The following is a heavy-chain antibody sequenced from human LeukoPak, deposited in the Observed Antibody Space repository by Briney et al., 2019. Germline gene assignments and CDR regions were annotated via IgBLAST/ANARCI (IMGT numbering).Heavy chain of an antibody. D-gene: IGHD2-2*01. CDR3: AKGQYCSSTSCYRSLGWFDP. CDR1: GFTFSSYA. V-gene: IGHV3-23*01. Sequence: GGSLRLSCAASGFTFSSYAMSWVRQAPGKGLEWVSAISGSGGSTYYADSVKGRFTISRDNSKNTLYLQMNSLRAEDTAVYYCAKGQYCSSTSCYRSLGWFDPWGQGTLVTVSS. J-gene: IGHJ5*02. CDR2: ISGSGGST.